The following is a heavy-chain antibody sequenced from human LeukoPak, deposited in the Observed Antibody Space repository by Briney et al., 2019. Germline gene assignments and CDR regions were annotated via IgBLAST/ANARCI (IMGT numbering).Heavy chain of an antibody. CDR1: GFTFSTYW. CDR3: ARDSYGSGIRAFDI. J-gene: IGHJ3*02. V-gene: IGHV3-48*04. CDR2: ISSSGSTI. D-gene: IGHD3-10*01. Sequence: GGSLRLSCAASGFTFSTYWMSWVRQAPGKGLEWVSYISSSGSTIYYADSVKGRFTISRDNAKNSLYLQMNSLRAEDTAVYYCARDSYGSGIRAFDIWGQGTMVTVSS.